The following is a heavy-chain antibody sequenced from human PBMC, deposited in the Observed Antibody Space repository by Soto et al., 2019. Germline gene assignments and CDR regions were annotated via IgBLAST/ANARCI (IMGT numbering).Heavy chain of an antibody. V-gene: IGHV1-18*01. CDR1: DYTFITNG. D-gene: IGHD3-3*01. CDR2: ISGYNGNT. Sequence: VQLVQSGAEMKKPGASVKVSCKASDYTFITNGISWVRQAPGQGLEWMGWISGYNGNTNYAQKVKGRVTMTTDTATTTAYLELRRLTSDDTAVYYCATGVLVWSGYYSLEKWGQGTLVTVSA. CDR3: ATGVLVWSGYYSLEK. J-gene: IGHJ4*02.